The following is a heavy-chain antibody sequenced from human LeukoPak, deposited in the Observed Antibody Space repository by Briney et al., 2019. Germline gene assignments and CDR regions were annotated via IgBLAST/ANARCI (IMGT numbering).Heavy chain of an antibody. CDR2: IIPIFGIE. CDR1: GGTFSNYA. CDR3: ARDKECSGGSCYGLGVVEAGHFDI. J-gene: IGHJ3*02. V-gene: IGHV1-69*04. D-gene: IGHD2-15*01. Sequence: SVKVSCKASGGTFSNYAISWVGQAPGQGLEWMGRIIPIFGIEDYARKFQGRVTITADKSTSTAYMELSSLRSEDTAVYFCARDKECSGGSCYGLGVVEAGHFDIWGQGTMVTVSS.